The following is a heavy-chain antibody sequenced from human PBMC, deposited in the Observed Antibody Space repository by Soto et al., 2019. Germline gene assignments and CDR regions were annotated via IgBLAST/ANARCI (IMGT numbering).Heavy chain of an antibody. CDR1: GGSISSTDHY. CDR3: ARLVFHCLRGSCDDYSFYGLDV. V-gene: IGHV4-39*01. CDR2: IYFAGST. Sequence: TSETLSLTCTVSGGSISSTDHYWGWVRQPPGKGLEWLGSIYFAGSTFHNSALKSRATISVDTSRNQFSLRLTTVTASDTAVYYCARLVFHCLRGSCDDYSFYGLDVWGQGTTVTVSS. D-gene: IGHD2-15*01. J-gene: IGHJ6*02.